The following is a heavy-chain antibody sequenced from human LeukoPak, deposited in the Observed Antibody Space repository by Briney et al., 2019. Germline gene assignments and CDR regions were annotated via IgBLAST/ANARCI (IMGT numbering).Heavy chain of an antibody. V-gene: IGHV4-31*03. CDR3: ARTTSIAARPHFDY. Sequence: SQTLSLTCTVSGGSISSGAFYWNWIRQHPGKGLEWVGYIYYSGSSSYNPSLKSRVTISVDTSKNQFSLKLSSVTAADTAVYYCARTTSIAARPHFDYWGQGTLVTVSS. J-gene: IGHJ4*02. CDR2: IYYSGSS. D-gene: IGHD6-6*01. CDR1: GGSISSGAFY.